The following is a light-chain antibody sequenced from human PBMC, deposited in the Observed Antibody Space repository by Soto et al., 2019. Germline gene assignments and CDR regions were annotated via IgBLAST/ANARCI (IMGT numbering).Light chain of an antibody. J-gene: IGKJ4*01. CDR2: GAS. CDR3: QQYGSSALT. Sequence: TVLTQSPGPLSLSPGERVTLSCRSSQSVSSNYLAWYQQKPGQTPSPLIYGASSRATGIPDRFSGSGSGTDFTLTISRLEPEDFAVYYCQQYGSSALTFGGGTKVEIK. V-gene: IGKV3-20*01. CDR1: QSVSSNY.